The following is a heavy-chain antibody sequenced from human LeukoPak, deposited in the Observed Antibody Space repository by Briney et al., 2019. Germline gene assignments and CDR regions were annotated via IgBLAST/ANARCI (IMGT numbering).Heavy chain of an antibody. CDR1: GGSISSYY. J-gene: IGHJ6*02. CDR3: ARDDSRGSYYYYGMDV. Sequence: SETLSLTRTVSGGSISSYYWSWIRQPPGKGLEWIGYIYYSGSTNYNPSLKSRVTISVDTSKNQFSLKLSSVTAADTAVYYCARDDSRGSYYYYGMDVWGQGTTVTVSS. D-gene: IGHD1-26*01. V-gene: IGHV4-59*01. CDR2: IYYSGST.